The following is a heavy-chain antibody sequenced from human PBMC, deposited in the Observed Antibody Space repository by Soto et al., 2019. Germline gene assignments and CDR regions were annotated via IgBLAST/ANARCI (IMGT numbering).Heavy chain of an antibody. CDR3: ARDDEYDDNGIDY. V-gene: IGHV3-33*01. D-gene: IGHD1-1*01. CDR2: TVNSGGTK. CDR1: GFLLTRFA. J-gene: IGHJ4*02. Sequence: QVQLVEYGGGVVQPGRSLRLSSAASGFLLTRFAMPWVRQAPGKGLEWVAATVNSGGTKEYADSVRGRVTISRDNSRNTLFLEMSRLRVEDTAIYYCARDDEYDDNGIDYWGQGTLVTVSS.